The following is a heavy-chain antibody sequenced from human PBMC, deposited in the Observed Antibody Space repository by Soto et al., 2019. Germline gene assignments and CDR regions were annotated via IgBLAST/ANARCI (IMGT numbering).Heavy chain of an antibody. Sequence: SETLSLTCTVSGGSISSYYWSWIRQPPGKGLEWIGYIYYSGSTNYNPSLKSRVTISVDTSKNQFSLKLSSVTAADTAVYYCARDSSGYVFDYWGQGTLVTSPQ. J-gene: IGHJ4*02. CDR2: IYYSGST. CDR1: GGSISSYY. D-gene: IGHD5-12*01. V-gene: IGHV4-59*01. CDR3: ARDSSGYVFDY.